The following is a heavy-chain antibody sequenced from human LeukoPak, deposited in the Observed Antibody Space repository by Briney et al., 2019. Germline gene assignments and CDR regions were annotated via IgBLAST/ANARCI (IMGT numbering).Heavy chain of an antibody. CDR2: IIPIFGTA. V-gene: IGHV1-69*01. CDR3: ARDRGDRLAVAGTDF. D-gene: IGHD6-19*01. CDR1: GGTFSSYA. Sequence: ASVKVSCKASGGTFSSYAISWVRQAPGQGLEWMGGIIPIFGTANYAQKFQGRVTITADESTSTAYMELSSLRSEDTAVYYCARDRGDRLAVAGTDFWGQGTLATVSS. J-gene: IGHJ4*02.